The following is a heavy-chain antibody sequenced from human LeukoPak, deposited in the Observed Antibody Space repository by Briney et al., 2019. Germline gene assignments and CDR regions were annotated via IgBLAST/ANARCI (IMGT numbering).Heavy chain of an antibody. CDR3: ARLEVQYYYDSSGLYYYYMDV. CDR2: INPNSGGT. CDR1: GYTFTGYY. J-gene: IGHJ6*03. Sequence: GASVKVSCKASGYTFTGYYMHWVRQAPGQGLEWMGWINPNSGGTNYAQKFQGRVTMTRDTSISTAYMELSRLRSDDTAVYYYARLEVQYYYDSSGLYYYYMDVWGKGTTVTVSS. D-gene: IGHD3-22*01. V-gene: IGHV1-2*02.